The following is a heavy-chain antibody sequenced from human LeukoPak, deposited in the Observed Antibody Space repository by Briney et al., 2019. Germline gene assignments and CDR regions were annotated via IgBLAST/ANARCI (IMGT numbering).Heavy chain of an antibody. CDR3: ARYWNSLIDY. J-gene: IGHJ4*02. CDR2: IYPGDSDT. D-gene: IGHD1-7*01. CDR1: GYSFTSYW. V-gene: IGHV5-51*01. Sequence: GESLKISSKGSGYSFTSYWLGWVRQMPGKGLEWMGIIYPGDSDTRYSPSFQGQVTISADKSISTAYLQWSSLKASDTAMYYCARYWNSLIDYWGQGPMVNVSS.